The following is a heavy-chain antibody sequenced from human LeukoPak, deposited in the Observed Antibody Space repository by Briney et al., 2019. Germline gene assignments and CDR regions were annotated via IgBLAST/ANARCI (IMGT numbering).Heavy chain of an antibody. D-gene: IGHD6-13*01. CDR1: GYSFTSYW. CDR2: IDPSDSYT. J-gene: IGHJ4*02. V-gene: IGHV5-10-1*01. Sequence: GESLKISCKGSGYSFTSYWISWLRQMPGKGLEWMGRIDPSDSYTNYSTSFQGHVTISADKSISTAYLQWSSLKASDTAMYYCARLPQQLVRPFDYWGQGTLVTVSS. CDR3: ARLPQQLVRPFDY.